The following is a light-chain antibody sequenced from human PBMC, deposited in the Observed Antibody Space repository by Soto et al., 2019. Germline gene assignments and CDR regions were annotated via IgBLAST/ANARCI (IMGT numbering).Light chain of an antibody. V-gene: IGKV4-1*01. Sequence: IVLMPSPVSLAASMGESSTINCKSSQSVLYSSNNQNYLAWYQQKPGQPPKLLIYWASTRESGVPDRFSGSGSGTDFTLTISSLQAEDVAVYYCQQYYSPPWTFGQGTKVDIK. CDR3: QQYYSPPWT. J-gene: IGKJ1*01. CDR1: QSVLYSSNNQNY. CDR2: WAS.